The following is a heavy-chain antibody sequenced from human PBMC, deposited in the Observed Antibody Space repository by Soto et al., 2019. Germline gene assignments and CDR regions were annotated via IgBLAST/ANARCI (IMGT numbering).Heavy chain of an antibody. V-gene: IGHV3-21*01. CDR1: GFTFSSYS. J-gene: IGHJ6*01. CDR2: ISSSSSYI. Sequence: PGASLRLSCAASGFTFSSYSMNWVRQAQGKGLEWVSSISSSSSYIYYVDSVKGRFTISRDNAKNSLYLQMNGLRGEDRAVDYCARGPGAAGITIFGVATPYGMDVWGQGTTVTVSS. CDR3: ARGPGAAGITIFGVATPYGMDV. D-gene: IGHD3-3*01.